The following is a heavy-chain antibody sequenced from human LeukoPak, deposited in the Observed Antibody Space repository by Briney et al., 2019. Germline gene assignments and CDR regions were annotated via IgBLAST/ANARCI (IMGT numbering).Heavy chain of an antibody. CDR3: ARPTNIVATIESWFDP. D-gene: IGHD5-12*01. CDR2: INSDGSST. CDR1: GFTFSSYW. J-gene: IGHJ5*02. Sequence: GGSLRLSCAASGFTFSSYWMHRVRQAPGKGLVWVSRINSDGSSTSYADSVKGRFTISRDNAKNTLYLQMNSLRAEDTAVYYCARPTNIVATIESWFDPWGQGTLVTVSS. V-gene: IGHV3-74*01.